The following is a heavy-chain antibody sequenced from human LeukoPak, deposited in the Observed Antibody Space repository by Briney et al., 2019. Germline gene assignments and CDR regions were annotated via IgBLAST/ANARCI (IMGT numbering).Heavy chain of an antibody. D-gene: IGHD6-13*01. CDR3: ARDPRESRSWWDYYSYGMDV. Sequence: ASVKVSCKASGYTFTSYGISWGRQAPGQGREWMGWISAYNGNTNYAQKLQGRVTMTRETSTSTVYMELRSLRSDDTAVYYCARDPRESRSWWDYYSYGMDVWGQGTTVTVSS. CDR2: ISAYNGNT. CDR1: GYTFTSYG. V-gene: IGHV1-18*01. J-gene: IGHJ6*02.